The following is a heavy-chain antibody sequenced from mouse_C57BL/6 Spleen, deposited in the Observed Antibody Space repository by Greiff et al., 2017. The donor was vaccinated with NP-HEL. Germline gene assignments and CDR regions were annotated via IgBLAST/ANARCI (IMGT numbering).Heavy chain of an antibody. J-gene: IGHJ4*01. Sequence: QVTLKESGPGLVAPSQSLSITCTVSGFSLTSYAISWVRQPPGKGLEWLGVIWTGGGTNYNSALKSRLSISKDNSKSQVFLKMNNLQTDDTARYYCARSITTVVAPNCYAMDYWGQGTSVTVSS. CDR3: ARSITTVVAPNCYAMDY. D-gene: IGHD1-1*01. CDR2: IWTGGGT. CDR1: GFSLTSYA. V-gene: IGHV2-9-1*01.